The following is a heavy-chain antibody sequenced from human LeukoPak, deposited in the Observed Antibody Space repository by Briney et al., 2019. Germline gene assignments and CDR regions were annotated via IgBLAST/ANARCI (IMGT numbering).Heavy chain of an antibody. V-gene: IGHV3-23*01. CDR2: ISGSGAST. CDR1: GFTSGTYA. J-gene: IGHJ4*02. Sequence: GGSLRLSCAASGFTSGTYAMTWVRQAPGKGLEWVSAISGSGASTHYADSVKGRFTISRDNSKNTLYLQMNSLRAEDTAVYYCARSRAAVAGYFDYWGQGTLVTVSS. D-gene: IGHD6-19*01. CDR3: ARSRAAVAGYFDY.